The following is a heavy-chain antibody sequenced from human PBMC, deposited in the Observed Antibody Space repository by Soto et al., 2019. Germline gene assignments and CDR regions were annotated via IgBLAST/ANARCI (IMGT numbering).Heavy chain of an antibody. V-gene: IGHV3-23*01. CDR1: GFTFSSYA. CDR2: ISGSGGST. J-gene: IGHJ1*01. CDR3: AVEYSSSWYSGYFQH. Sequence: EVQLLESGGGLVQPGGSLRLSCAASGFTFSSYAMSWVRQAPGKGLEWVSAISGSGGSTYYADSVKGRFTISRDNSKNTLYLQMNSLRAEDTALYYCAVEYSSSWYSGYFQHWGQGTLVTVSS. D-gene: IGHD6-13*01.